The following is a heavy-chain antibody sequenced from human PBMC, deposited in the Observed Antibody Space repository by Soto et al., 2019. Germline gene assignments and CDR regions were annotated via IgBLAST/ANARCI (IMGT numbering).Heavy chain of an antibody. CDR1: GGSISSYY. V-gene: IGHV4-59*12. CDR3: ARGRGDTAMAWYY. J-gene: IGHJ4*02. Sequence: QVQLQESGPGLVKPSETLSLTCTVSGGSISSYYWSWIRQPPGKGLEWIGYIYYSGSTKYNPSLKSRVTLSVDTSKNQSSLKLNSVTAADTAVYYCARGRGDTAMAWYYWGQGTLVTVSS. CDR2: IYYSGST. D-gene: IGHD5-18*01.